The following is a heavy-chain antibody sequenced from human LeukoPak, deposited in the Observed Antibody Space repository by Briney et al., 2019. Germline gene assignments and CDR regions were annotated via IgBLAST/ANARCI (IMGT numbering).Heavy chain of an antibody. V-gene: IGHV3-48*01. CDR2: TSSSSSTI. Sequence: GGSLRLSCAASGFTFSSYSINWVRQAPGKGLERVSYTSSSSSTIYYADSVKGRFTISRDNAKNSLYLQMNSLRAEDTAVYYCARETRAVGVSPDDAFDICGHGTMVTVSS. D-gene: IGHD6-19*01. J-gene: IGHJ3*02. CDR1: GFTFSSYS. CDR3: ARETRAVGVSPDDAFDI.